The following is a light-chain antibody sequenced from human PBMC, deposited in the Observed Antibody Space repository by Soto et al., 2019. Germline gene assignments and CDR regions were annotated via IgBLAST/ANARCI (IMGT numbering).Light chain of an antibody. CDR1: SSNIGAGYD. J-gene: IGLJ1*01. V-gene: IGLV1-40*01. CDR3: QSYDSTLSARYV. Sequence: QSVLTQPPSVSVAPGQRVTVSCTGSSSNIGAGYDVHWYQQRPGTAPKLLIFGNTNRPSGVPDRFSGSKSGTSASLAITGLQAEDEGDYYCQSYDSTLSARYVFGTWTKVTVL. CDR2: GNT.